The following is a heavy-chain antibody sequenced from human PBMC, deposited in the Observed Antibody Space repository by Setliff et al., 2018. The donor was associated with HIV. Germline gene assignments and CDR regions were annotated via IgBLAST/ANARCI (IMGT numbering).Heavy chain of an antibody. CDR2: IYHSGST. CDR3: ARVRGYSYGYWFDP. V-gene: IGHV4-38-2*01. J-gene: IGHJ5*02. CDR1: GYSISSGYY. D-gene: IGHD5-18*01. Sequence: SETLSLTCAVSGYSISSGYYWGWIRQPPGKGLEWIGSIYHSGSTYYNPSLKSQVTISVDMSKNEFSLKLSSVTATDTAVYYCARVRGYSYGYWFDPWGQGTLVTSPQ.